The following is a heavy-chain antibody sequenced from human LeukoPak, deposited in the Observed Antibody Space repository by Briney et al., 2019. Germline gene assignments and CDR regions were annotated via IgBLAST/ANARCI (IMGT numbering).Heavy chain of an antibody. D-gene: IGHD3-3*01. J-gene: IGHJ4*02. CDR3: ARGALSGVTTYFDY. CDR1: GFTFSSYT. V-gene: IGHV3-30-3*01. CDR2: ISYDGSNK. Sequence: GGSLRLSCAAFGFTFSSYTIHWVRQAPGKGLEWVALISYDGSNKYYADSVKGRFTISRDNSKNTLYLRMNSLRAKDTAVYYCARGALSGVTTYFDYWGQGTLVTVSS.